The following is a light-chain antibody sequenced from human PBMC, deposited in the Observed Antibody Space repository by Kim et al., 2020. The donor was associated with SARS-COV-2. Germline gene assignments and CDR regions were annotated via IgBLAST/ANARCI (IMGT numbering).Light chain of an antibody. Sequence: SPGDRATLSCRASQTVTSNYLAWYQQKPGQAPRLLIYCASSRATGIPDRFSGSGSGTDFTLTISRLEPEDFAVYYCQQYGSSPATFGQGTKVDIK. V-gene: IGKV3-20*01. CDR3: QQYGSSPAT. J-gene: IGKJ1*01. CDR2: CAS. CDR1: QTVTSNY.